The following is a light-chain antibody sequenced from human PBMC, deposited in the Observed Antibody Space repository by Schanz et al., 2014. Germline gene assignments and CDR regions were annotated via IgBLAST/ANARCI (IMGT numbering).Light chain of an antibody. J-gene: IGLJ2*01. CDR3: SSYTSSSTVV. CDR1: SSDVGSYNL. V-gene: IGLV2-14*02. Sequence: QSALTQPASVSGSPGQSITISCTGTSSDVGSYNLVSWYQQHPGKAPKLMIYEVSKRPSGVSTRFSGSKSGNTASLTISGLQAEDEADYYCSSYTSSSTVVFGGGTKLTVL. CDR2: EVS.